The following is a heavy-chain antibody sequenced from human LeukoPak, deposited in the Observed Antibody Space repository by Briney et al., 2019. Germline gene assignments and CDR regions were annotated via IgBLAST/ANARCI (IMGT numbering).Heavy chain of an antibody. CDR1: GFTFSTYG. J-gene: IGHJ4*02. Sequence: GGSLRLPCAASGFTFSTYGVHWVRQAPGKGLEWVALIWYDGSNKYFADSVKGRFTISRDNSKNTLYLQMNSLRGEDTAVYHCAKDRGSSGVLASFDSWGQGTLVTVSS. CDR3: AKDRGSSGVLASFDS. CDR2: IWYDGSNK. D-gene: IGHD6-13*01. V-gene: IGHV3-33*06.